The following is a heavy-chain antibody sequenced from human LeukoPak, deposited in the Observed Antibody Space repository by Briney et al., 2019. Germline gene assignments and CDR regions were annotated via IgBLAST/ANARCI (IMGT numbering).Heavy chain of an antibody. CDR2: IYHSGST. CDR3: ASGKLNGSGWYFDY. V-gene: IGHV4-59*01. D-gene: IGHD6-19*01. CDR1: AGSLSPYY. Sequence: IPSETLSLTCTVSAGSLSPYYWSWVRQPPGKGLEWIGYIYHSGSTNYNPSLKSRLTISVDTSKNQFSLKLSSVTAADTAVYYCASGKLNGSGWYFDYWGQGTLVTVSS. J-gene: IGHJ4*02.